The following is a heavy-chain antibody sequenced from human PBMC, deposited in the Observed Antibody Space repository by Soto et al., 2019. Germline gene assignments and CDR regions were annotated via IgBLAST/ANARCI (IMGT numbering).Heavy chain of an antibody. CDR1: GFTFSRYA. V-gene: IGHV3-23*01. Sequence: EVQLLESGGDLVQPGGSLRLSCIASGFTFSRYAMAWVRQAPGKGLEWVSGISGSGGSTYYADSVKGRFTISRDNSKYTLYLQMHSLRVEDPAVYFCVKDLRDIVPVSPTATFNWGQGTLVTVSS. CDR2: ISGSGGST. CDR3: VKDLRDIVPVSPTATFN. D-gene: IGHD2-8*01. J-gene: IGHJ4*02.